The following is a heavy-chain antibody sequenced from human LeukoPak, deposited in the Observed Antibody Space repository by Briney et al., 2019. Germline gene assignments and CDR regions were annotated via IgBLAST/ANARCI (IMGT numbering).Heavy chain of an antibody. J-gene: IGHJ6*03. D-gene: IGHD5-18*01. CDR2: IYTSGST. V-gene: IGHV4-61*02. Sequence: PSETLSLTCTVSGRSISSGRYYWSWIRQPAGKGLEWIGRIYTSGSTNYNPSLKTRVTISVDTSKNQFSLKLSSVTAADTAVYYCARDRSTAMVGGYYYYMDVWGKGTTVTVSS. CDR1: GRSISSGRYY. CDR3: ARDRSTAMVGGYYYYMDV.